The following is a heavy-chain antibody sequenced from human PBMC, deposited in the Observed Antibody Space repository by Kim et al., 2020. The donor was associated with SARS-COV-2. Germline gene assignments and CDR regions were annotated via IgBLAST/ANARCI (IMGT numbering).Heavy chain of an antibody. J-gene: IGHJ4*02. D-gene: IGHD4-17*01. CDR2: IYHSGNT. V-gene: IGHV4-59*08. CDR3: ARHAHFGDYFDY. CDR1: GGSISGSY. Sequence: SETLSLTCTVSGGSISGSYWSWIRQTPGKGLEWIGCIYHSGNTKYNPSLKSRITISVDTSKNQFSLKLSSVTAADAPVNYCARHAHFGDYFDYWGQGTPV.